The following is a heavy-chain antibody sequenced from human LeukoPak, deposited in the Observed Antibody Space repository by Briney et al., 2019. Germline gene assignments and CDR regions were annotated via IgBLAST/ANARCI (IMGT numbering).Heavy chain of an antibody. J-gene: IGHJ4*02. D-gene: IGHD6-19*01. Sequence: GGSLRLSCAASGFTFSSFWMSGFRQAPGKGLEYMADINEDGSEKHYVDSVKGRFTISRDNAKNSLYLQMNSLRDEDTAVYYCARGSGWIFDYWGQGTLVTVSS. CDR2: INEDGSEK. V-gene: IGHV3-7*01. CDR1: GFTFSSFW. CDR3: ARGSGWIFDY.